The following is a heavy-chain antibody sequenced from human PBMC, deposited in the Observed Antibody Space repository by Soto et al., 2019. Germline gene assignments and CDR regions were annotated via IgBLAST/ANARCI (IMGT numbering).Heavy chain of an antibody. J-gene: IGHJ4*02. CDR3: AAGIYYDFWSGYPKDLDY. CDR2: IAVGSGNT. Sequence: QMQLVQSGPEVKKPGTSVKVSCKASGFTFTSSAVQWVRQARGQRLEWIGWIAVGSGNTNYAQKFQERVTMTRDMSKRTADMEQSILRSEDTAVYYCAAGIYYDFWSGYPKDLDYCGQGTLVTVSS. D-gene: IGHD3-3*01. CDR1: GFTFTSSA. V-gene: IGHV1-58*01.